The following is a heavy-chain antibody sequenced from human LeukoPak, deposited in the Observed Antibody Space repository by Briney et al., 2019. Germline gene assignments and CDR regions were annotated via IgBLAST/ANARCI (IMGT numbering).Heavy chain of an antibody. Sequence: SETLSLTCTVSGGSISSYYWSWIRQPPGKGLEWIGYIYYSGSTNYNPSLKSRVTISVDTSKDQFPLKLSSVTAADTAVYYCAREGYYGSVKTDAFDIWGQGTMVTVSS. CDR1: GGSISSYY. J-gene: IGHJ3*02. CDR2: IYYSGST. D-gene: IGHD3-10*01. V-gene: IGHV4-59*12. CDR3: AREGYYGSVKTDAFDI.